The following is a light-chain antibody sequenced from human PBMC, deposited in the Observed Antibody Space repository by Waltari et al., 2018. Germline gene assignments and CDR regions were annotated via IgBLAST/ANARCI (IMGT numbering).Light chain of an antibody. V-gene: IGKV1-5*03. J-gene: IGKJ2*01. CDR1: GSISIW. CDR3: QQYDSESYT. Sequence: DIQMTQSPSTLSASVGDKVTITCRAKGSISIWLAWYQHKPGTAPKLLIYRASTLERGVPSRFSGAGSGTEFTLTISSLQPDDFATYYCQQYDSESYTFGQGTKLEIK. CDR2: RAS.